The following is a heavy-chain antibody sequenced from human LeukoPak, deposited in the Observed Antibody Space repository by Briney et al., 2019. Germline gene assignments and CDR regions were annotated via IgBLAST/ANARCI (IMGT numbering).Heavy chain of an antibody. V-gene: IGHV3-53*01. CDR1: GFSVSLNY. D-gene: IGHD3-3*02. Sequence: PLGSLRLSCAASGFSVSLNYMNWVRQAPGKGLEWVSILYNASDTYYADSVKGRFTISRDSSKNMLFLHMNSLRAEDTAVYYCARVGDHFHWYLDLWGRGTLVSVSS. CDR3: ARVGDHFHWYLDL. CDR2: LYNASDT. J-gene: IGHJ2*01.